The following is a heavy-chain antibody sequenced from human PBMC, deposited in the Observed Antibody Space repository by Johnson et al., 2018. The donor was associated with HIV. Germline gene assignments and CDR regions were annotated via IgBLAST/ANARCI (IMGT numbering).Heavy chain of an antibody. D-gene: IGHD2-15*01. CDR2: ISYDGSDK. V-gene: IGHV3-30*03. CDR1: GFTFSSYG. J-gene: IGHJ3*02. Sequence: QVQLVESGGGLVQPGGSLRLSCAASGFTFSSYGMHWVRQAPGKGLEWAAVISYDGSDKYYADSVKGRFTISRENAKNSLYLQMNSLRAGDTAVYYCARANRGRNDAFDIWGQGTMVTVSS. CDR3: ARANRGRNDAFDI.